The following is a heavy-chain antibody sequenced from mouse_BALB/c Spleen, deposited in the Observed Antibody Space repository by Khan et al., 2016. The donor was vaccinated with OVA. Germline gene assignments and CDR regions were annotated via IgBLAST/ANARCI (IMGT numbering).Heavy chain of an antibody. CDR3: ARNYDYDEGVRY. CDR1: GFSLTTYG. D-gene: IGHD2-4*01. Sequence: QVQPKLLGPGIVQPSQSLSITCTVSGFSLTTYGVHFVRPSPGKGLEWLGVIWSGGSTDYHAAFISRLSISKHSSKSQVFFKMNSLQVNDTAIYDCARNYDYDEGVRYWGQGTMVTVSA. J-gene: IGHJ3*01. V-gene: IGHV2-2*02. CDR2: IWSGGST.